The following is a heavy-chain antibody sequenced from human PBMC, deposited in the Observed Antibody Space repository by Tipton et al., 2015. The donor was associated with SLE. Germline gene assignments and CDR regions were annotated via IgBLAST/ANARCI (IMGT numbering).Heavy chain of an antibody. J-gene: IGHJ4*02. CDR2: IYYSGST. V-gene: IGHV4-59*08. CDR3: ARVGPFGVVGFDY. CDR1: GGSISSYY. Sequence: TLSLTCTVSGGSISSYYWSWIRQPPGKGLEWIGYIYYSGSTYYNPSLKSRVTISVDTSKNQFSLKLSSVTAADTAVYYCARVGPFGVVGFDYWGQGTLVTVSS. D-gene: IGHD3-3*01.